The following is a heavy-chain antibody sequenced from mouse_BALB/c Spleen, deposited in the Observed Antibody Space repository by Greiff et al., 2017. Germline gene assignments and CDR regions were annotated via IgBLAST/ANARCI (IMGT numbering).Heavy chain of an antibody. CDR2: IHPGSGGT. Sequence: QVQLKESGAELVRPGASVKLSCKALGYTFTDYEMHWVKQTPVHGLEWIGAIHPGSGGTAYNQKFKGKATLTADKSSSTAYMELSSLTSEDSAVYYCPPIRYGSSHWYFDVWGAGTTVTVSS. CDR1: GYTFTDYE. J-gene: IGHJ1*01. CDR3: PPIRYGSSHWYFDV. V-gene: IGHV1-15*01. D-gene: IGHD1-1*01.